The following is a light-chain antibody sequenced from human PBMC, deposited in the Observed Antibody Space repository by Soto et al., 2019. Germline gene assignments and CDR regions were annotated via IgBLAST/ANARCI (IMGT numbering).Light chain of an antibody. CDR2: AAS. Sequence: DIQMTQAPASRSAFFRDQVTITFGASQGIRNDLAWYQHTPGKAPKRLIYAASSLQSGAPFRFSGSGSGTEFTLTISRLHPEDFATYFCLQHNNYPWTFGQGTKVDIK. J-gene: IGKJ1*01. CDR3: LQHNNYPWT. V-gene: IGKV1-17*01. CDR1: QGIRND.